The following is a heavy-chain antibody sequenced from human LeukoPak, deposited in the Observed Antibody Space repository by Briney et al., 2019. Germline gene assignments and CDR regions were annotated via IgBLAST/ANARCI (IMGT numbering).Heavy chain of an antibody. D-gene: IGHD3-22*01. J-gene: IGHJ6*03. CDR2: IGGSEGRT. CDR3: AKDSSSYDWGYMDV. CDR1: GFTFSTYA. V-gene: IGHV3-23*01. Sequence: PGGSLRLSCAASGFTFSTYAMSWVRQAPGQGLEWFSLIGGSEGRTRYADSVKCRFTISRDNSKNTPYLEMNSLRAEDTAVYYCAKDSSSYDWGYMDVWGKGTTVTISS.